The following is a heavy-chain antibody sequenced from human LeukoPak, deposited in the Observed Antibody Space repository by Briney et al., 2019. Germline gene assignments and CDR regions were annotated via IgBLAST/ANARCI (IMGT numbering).Heavy chain of an antibody. Sequence: ASVKVSCKASGYTFTSYDINWVRQATGQGLEWMGWMNPNSGNTGYAQKFRGRVTMTRNTSISTAYMELSSLRSEDTAVYYCARGVRTRTSGSYPPYYFDYWGQGTLVTVSS. CDR2: MNPNSGNT. V-gene: IGHV1-8*01. CDR1: GYTFTSYD. J-gene: IGHJ4*02. D-gene: IGHD3-10*01. CDR3: ARGVRTRTSGSYPPYYFDY.